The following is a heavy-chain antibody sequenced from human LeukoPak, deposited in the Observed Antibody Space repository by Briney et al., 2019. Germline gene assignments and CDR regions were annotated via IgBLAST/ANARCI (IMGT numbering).Heavy chain of an antibody. J-gene: IGHJ6*03. D-gene: IGHD5-18*01. CDR1: GGSISSYY. Sequence: SETLSLTCTVSGGSISSYYWSWIRQPPGKGLEWIGYIYYSGSTNYNPSLKSRVTISVDTSKNQFSLKLSSVTAADTAVYYCARTTEGGYTYDYFYYYYMDAWGKGTTVTISS. V-gene: IGHV4-59*01. CDR3: ARTTEGGYTYDYFYYYYMDA. CDR2: IYYSGST.